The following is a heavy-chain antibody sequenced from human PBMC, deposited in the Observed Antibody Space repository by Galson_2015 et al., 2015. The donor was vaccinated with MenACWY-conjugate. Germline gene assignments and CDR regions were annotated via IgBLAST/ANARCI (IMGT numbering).Heavy chain of an antibody. Sequence: SVKVSCKASGYTFTSYYMHWVRQAPGQGLEWMGIINPSGGSTSYAQKFQGRVTMTRDTSTSTVYMELSSLRSEDTAVYYCARDVEGRSSGWYSPHFDYWGQGTLVTVSS. CDR3: ARDVEGRSSGWYSPHFDY. V-gene: IGHV1-46*01. CDR1: GYTFTSYY. J-gene: IGHJ4*02. CDR2: INPSGGST. D-gene: IGHD6-19*01.